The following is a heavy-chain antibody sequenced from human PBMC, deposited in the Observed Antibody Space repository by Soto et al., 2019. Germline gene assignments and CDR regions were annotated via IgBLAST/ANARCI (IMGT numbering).Heavy chain of an antibody. CDR1: GFTFSSYA. V-gene: IGHV3-30-3*01. CDR3: ARALRYFDWFATSEYYYYYYGMDV. J-gene: IGHJ6*02. D-gene: IGHD3-9*01. CDR2: ISYDGSNK. Sequence: GGSLRLSCAASGFTFSSYAMHWVRQAPGKGLEWVAVISYDGSNKYYADSVKGRFTISRDNSKNTLYLQMNSLRAEDTAVYYCARALRYFDWFATSEYYYYYYGMDVWGQGTTVTVSS.